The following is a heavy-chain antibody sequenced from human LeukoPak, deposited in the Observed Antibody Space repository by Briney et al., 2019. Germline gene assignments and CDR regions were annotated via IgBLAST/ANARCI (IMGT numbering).Heavy chain of an antibody. V-gene: IGHV3-23*01. CDR2: ISGSGGSR. Sequence: PGGSLRLSCAASGFTFSSYAMSWVRQDPGKGLEWVSGISGSGGSRYYADSVKGRFTISRDNSKNTLYLQMNSLRAGDTAVYYCAKAMGATLFDYWGQGTLVTVSS. CDR1: GFTFSSYA. CDR3: AKAMGATLFDY. D-gene: IGHD1-26*01. J-gene: IGHJ4*02.